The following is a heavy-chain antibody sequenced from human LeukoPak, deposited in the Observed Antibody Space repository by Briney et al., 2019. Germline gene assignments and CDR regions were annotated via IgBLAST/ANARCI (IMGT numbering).Heavy chain of an antibody. J-gene: IGHJ4*02. D-gene: IGHD3-22*01. CDR1: GYTFTSYY. CDR3: ARVRYHYYDSSGYYYGAFDY. CDR2: INPSGGTT. V-gene: IGHV1-46*01. Sequence: ASVKVSCKASGYTFTSYYMHWVRQAPGQGLEYMGIINPSGGTTTYAQKFQGRVTMTRDTSTSTVYMELRSLRSEDTAVYYCARVRYHYYDSSGYYYGAFDYWGQGTLVTVSS.